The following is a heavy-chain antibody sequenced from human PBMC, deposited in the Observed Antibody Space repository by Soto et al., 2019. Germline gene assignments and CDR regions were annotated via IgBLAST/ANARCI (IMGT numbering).Heavy chain of an antibody. CDR2: ISYDGSDK. J-gene: IGHJ4*02. D-gene: IGHD3-16*02. V-gene: IGHV3-30*18. CDR1: GFTFSSYA. CDR3: AKALGELSPEGYDY. Sequence: QEQLVESGGGVVQPGRSLRLSCASSGFTFSSYAMHWVRQAPGKGLEWVAVISYDGSDKYHADSVKGRFTISRDNSKNTLNLQMNSLRADDTAVYYCAKALGELSPEGYDYWGQGTLITVSS.